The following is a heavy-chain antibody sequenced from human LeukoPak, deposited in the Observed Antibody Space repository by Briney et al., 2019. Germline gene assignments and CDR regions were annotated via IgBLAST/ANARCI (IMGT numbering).Heavy chain of an antibody. Sequence: NPSETLSLTCTVSGASIRSYYWSWIRQPAGKKLEWIGRISSGGNTDHNPSLRSRLTMSVDTSKNQFSLKLNSVTAADTAVYYCAREGRSSTPGYWGQGTLVTVSS. CDR3: AREGRSSTPGY. V-gene: IGHV4-4*07. CDR2: ISSGGNT. D-gene: IGHD2-15*01. CDR1: GASIRSYY. J-gene: IGHJ4*01.